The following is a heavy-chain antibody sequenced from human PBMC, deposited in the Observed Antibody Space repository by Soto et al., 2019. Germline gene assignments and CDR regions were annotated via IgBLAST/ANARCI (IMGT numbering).Heavy chain of an antibody. J-gene: IGHJ6*02. CDR3: ARVQFNGYGDYVPYYYYGMDV. D-gene: IGHD4-17*01. Sequence: QVQLVQSGAEVKKPGSSVKVSCKASGGTFSSYAISWVRQAPGQGLEWMGGIIPICGTANYAQKVQGRVTITADESTSTAYMERSSLRSEDTAVYYCARVQFNGYGDYVPYYYYGMDVWGQGTTVTVSS. V-gene: IGHV1-69*01. CDR2: IIPICGTA. CDR1: GGTFSSYA.